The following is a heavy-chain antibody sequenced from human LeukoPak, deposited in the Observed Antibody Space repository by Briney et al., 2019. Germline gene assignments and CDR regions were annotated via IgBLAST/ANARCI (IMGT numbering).Heavy chain of an antibody. CDR3: ARDSPYCTSSDCYLDY. CDR2: ITSSSTYI. V-gene: IGHV3-21*01. D-gene: IGHD2-2*01. CDR1: GFTXXTXT. Sequence: GSLRLSCXXXGFTXXTXTMSWVRQAPGKGLEWVSSITSSSTYIFYTDSLKGRFTISRDNAKNSLFLQMSSLRAEDTAVYYCARDSPYCTSSDCYLDYWGQGTLVTVSS. J-gene: IGHJ4*02.